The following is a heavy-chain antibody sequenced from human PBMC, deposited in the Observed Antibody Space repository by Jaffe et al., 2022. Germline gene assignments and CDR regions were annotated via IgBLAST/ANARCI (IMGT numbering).Heavy chain of an antibody. V-gene: IGHV4-38-2*02. CDR3: ARDDGHFDWLGEFDY. CDR1: GYSISSGYY. Sequence: QVQLQESGPGLVKPSETLSLTCAVSGYSISSGYYWGWIRQPPGKGLEWIGSIYHSGSTYYNPSLKSRVTISVDTSKNQFSLKLSSVTAADTAVYYCARDDGHFDWLGEFDYWGQGTLVTVSS. CDR2: IYHSGST. D-gene: IGHD3-9*01. J-gene: IGHJ4*02.